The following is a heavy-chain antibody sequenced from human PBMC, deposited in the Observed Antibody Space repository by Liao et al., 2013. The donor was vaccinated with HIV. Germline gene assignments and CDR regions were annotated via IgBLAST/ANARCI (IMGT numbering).Heavy chain of an antibody. CDR1: GGSIGTYF. Sequence: QVRLQESGPGLVKPSETLSLTCTVSGGSIGTYFWSWLRQPAGKRLEWIGRIFTSGITKYNPSLKSRVTMSVDRSKNQFSLKLSSVTAADTAVYYCARTDQYYDFWNGYENWFDPWGQGTLVTVSS. CDR2: IFTSGIT. CDR3: ARTDQYYDFWNGYENWFDP. V-gene: IGHV4-4*07. D-gene: IGHD3-3*01. J-gene: IGHJ5*02.